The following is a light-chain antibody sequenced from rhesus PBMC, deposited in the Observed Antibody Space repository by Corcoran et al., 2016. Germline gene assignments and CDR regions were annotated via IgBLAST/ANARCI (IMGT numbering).Light chain of an antibody. V-gene: IGKV1S5*01. J-gene: IGKJ1*01. CDR3: QQHNSHPPT. Sequence: DIQMTQSPSSLSASVGDRVTITCRASQPISSYLAWYQQKPGKVPKLLIYAASSWESGVPSRFSGSGSGTEFTLTISSLQPEDFATYYCQQHNSHPPTFGQGTKVEIK. CDR2: AAS. CDR1: QPISSY.